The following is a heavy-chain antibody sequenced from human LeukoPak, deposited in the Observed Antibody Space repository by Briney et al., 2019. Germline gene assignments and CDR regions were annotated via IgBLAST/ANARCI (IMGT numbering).Heavy chain of an antibody. CDR2: ISAYNGNT. Sequence: ASVTVSCKASGYTFTSCGISWVRQAPGQGLEWMGWISAYNGNTNYAQKLQGRVTMTTDTSTSTAYMALRSLRSDDTAVYYCARDGRFGELFGYWGQGTLVTVSS. D-gene: IGHD3-10*01. CDR1: GYTFTSCG. J-gene: IGHJ4*02. V-gene: IGHV1-18*04. CDR3: ARDGRFGELFGY.